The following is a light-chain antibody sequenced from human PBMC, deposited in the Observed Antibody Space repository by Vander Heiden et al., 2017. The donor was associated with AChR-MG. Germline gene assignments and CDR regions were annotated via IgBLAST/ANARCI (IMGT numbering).Light chain of an antibody. V-gene: IGLV1-40*01. Sequence: HSVLPLPPAVSRAPAKTVTVSCTWGGSNFGAYYDIDWYQHKPGTAPKVLLYGNNNRPSGIPDRCSGSKSGTSASLAITGLQAEDEADYYCQSYDSRVSGVVFGGGTKLTVL. CDR2: GNN. J-gene: IGLJ2*01. CDR3: QSYDSRVSGVV. CDR1: GSNFGAYYD.